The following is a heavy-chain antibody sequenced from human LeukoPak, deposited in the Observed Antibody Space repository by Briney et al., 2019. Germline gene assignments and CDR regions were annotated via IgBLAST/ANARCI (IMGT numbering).Heavy chain of an antibody. V-gene: IGHV4-34*01. CDR3: ATGGYYDSSGYHDAFDI. D-gene: IGHD3-22*01. CDR2: INHGGST. CDR1: GGSFSGYY. J-gene: IGHJ3*02. Sequence: SETLSLTCAVYGGSFSGYYWSWIRQPPGKGLEWIGEINHGGSTNYNPSLKSRVTISVDTSKNQFSLKLSSVTAADTAVYYCATGGYYDSSGYHDAFDIWGQGTMVTVSS.